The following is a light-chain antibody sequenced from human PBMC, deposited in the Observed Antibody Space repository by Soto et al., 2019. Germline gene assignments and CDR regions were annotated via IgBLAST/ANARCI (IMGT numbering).Light chain of an antibody. CDR3: CSSVGGPNLL. J-gene: IGLJ3*02. CDR2: EVS. Sequence: QSALTQPASVSGSPGQSITISCTGTSSDVGSYNRVSWYQEYPGKAPTLIIYEVSNRPSGVSNRFSGSKSGNTASLAISGLQAEDEADYYCCSSVGGPNLLFGGGTKLTVL. CDR1: SSDVGSYNR. V-gene: IGLV2-23*02.